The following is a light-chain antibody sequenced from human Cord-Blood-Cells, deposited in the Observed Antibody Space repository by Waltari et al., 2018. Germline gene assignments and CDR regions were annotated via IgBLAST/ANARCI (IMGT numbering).Light chain of an antibody. J-gene: IGLJ3*02. CDR3: CSYAGSSTSWV. V-gene: IGLV2-23*01. Sequence: QSALTQPASVSGSPGQSITIPCTGTSSDVGSYNLVSWYQPHPGKAPKLMIYEGSKRPSGVSNRFSGSKSGNTASLTISGLQAEDEADYYCCSYAGSSTSWVFGGGTKLTVL. CDR2: EGS. CDR1: SSDVGSYNL.